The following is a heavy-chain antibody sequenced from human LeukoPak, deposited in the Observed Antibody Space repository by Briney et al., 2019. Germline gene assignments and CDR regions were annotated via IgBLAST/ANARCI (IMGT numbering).Heavy chain of an antibody. CDR1: GYTFTSYD. Sequence: SSVKVSCKASGYTFTSYDINWVRQAPGQGLEWMGIINPSGGSTSYAQKFQGRVTMTRDTSTSTVYMELSSLRSEDTAVYYCARNEQLVYYFDYWGQGTLVTVSS. J-gene: IGHJ4*02. D-gene: IGHD6-6*01. V-gene: IGHV1-46*01. CDR3: ARNEQLVYYFDY. CDR2: INPSGGST.